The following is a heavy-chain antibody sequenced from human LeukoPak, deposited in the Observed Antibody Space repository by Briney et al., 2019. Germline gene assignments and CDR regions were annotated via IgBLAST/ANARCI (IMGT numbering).Heavy chain of an antibody. CDR1: GFTFSSYW. V-gene: IGHV3-7*01. Sequence: PGGSLRLSCAASGFTFSSYWMSWVRQAPGKGLEWVANIKQDGSEKYYVDSVKGRFTISRDNAKNSLYLQMNSLGAEDTAVYYCAREGRAPRTREYYFDYWGQGTLVTVSS. J-gene: IGHJ4*02. CDR2: IKQDGSEK. CDR3: AREGRAPRTREYYFDY. D-gene: IGHD3-10*01.